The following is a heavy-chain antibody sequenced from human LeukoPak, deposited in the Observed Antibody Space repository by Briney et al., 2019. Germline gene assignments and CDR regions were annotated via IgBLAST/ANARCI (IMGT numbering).Heavy chain of an antibody. CDR1: GGSLSSGDYY. Sequence: SQTLSLTCTVSGGSLSSGDYYWSWIRQPPGEGLECLGYIYYSGSTSYNPSLKSRVTISVDTSKNQFSLKLSSVTAADTAVYYCARDPVTMVRGVTNDPDYWGQGTLVTVSS. V-gene: IGHV4-30-4*01. J-gene: IGHJ4*02. CDR3: ARDPVTMVRGVTNDPDY. CDR2: IYYSGST. D-gene: IGHD3-10*01.